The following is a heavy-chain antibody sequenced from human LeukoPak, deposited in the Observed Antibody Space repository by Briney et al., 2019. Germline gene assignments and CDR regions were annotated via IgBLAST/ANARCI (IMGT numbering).Heavy chain of an antibody. D-gene: IGHD3-22*01. CDR2: IRSKANSYAT. Sequence: GRSLRLSCAASGFTFSGSAMHWVRQASGKGLEWVGRIRSKANSYATAYAASVKGRFTISRDESKNTAYLQMNSLKTEDTAVYYCTRRAKDDSSGYYSTWGQGTLVTVSS. CDR3: TRRAKDDSSGYYST. V-gene: IGHV3-73*01. CDR1: GFTFSGSA. J-gene: IGHJ5*02.